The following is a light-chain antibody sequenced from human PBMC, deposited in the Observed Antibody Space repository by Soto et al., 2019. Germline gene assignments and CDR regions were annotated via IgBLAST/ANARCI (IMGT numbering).Light chain of an antibody. V-gene: IGKV3-20*01. J-gene: IGKJ1*01. Sequence: EVVMTQSPDTLSLSPGERATLSFRASQSVSSNLAWYQQKPGQAPRLLIYGASSRATGIPDRFSGSGSGTDFTLTISRLEPEDFAVYYCHQYGSSPSTFGQGTKVDIK. CDR3: HQYGSSPST. CDR1: QSVSSN. CDR2: GAS.